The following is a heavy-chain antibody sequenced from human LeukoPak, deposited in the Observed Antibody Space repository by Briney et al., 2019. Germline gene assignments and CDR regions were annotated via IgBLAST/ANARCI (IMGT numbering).Heavy chain of an antibody. J-gene: IGHJ4*02. D-gene: IGHD3-10*01. Sequence: SETLSLTCTVSGYFISSAYYWGWIRQPPGKGLEWIGSTLHGGRTSYNPSLKSRVTISIDTSKSQCSLKLSSVTAADTAVYYCARDFSYYYGSGSDYNVGFDYWGQGVLVTVSS. CDR2: TLHGGRT. V-gene: IGHV4-38-2*02. CDR3: ARDFSYYYGSGSDYNVGFDY. CDR1: GYFISSAYY.